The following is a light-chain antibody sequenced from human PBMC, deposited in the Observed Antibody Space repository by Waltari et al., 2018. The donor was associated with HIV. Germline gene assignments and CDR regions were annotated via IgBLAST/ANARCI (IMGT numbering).Light chain of an antibody. Sequence: EIILTQSPVTLSLSPGERATLSCRASQSLSGGYLVWYQQRPGQPPRLLMSSASSRATGVPDRFRGSGSGTVFTLTISRLEPDDFVVYFCQQYASSPWTFGQGTKVDMK. CDR1: QSLSGGY. J-gene: IGKJ1*01. V-gene: IGKV3-20*01. CDR3: QQYASSPWT. CDR2: SAS.